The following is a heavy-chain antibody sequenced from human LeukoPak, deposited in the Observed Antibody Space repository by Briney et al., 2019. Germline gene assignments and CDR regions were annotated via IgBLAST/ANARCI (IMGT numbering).Heavy chain of an antibody. D-gene: IGHD1-14*01. CDR1: GGSISSNSW. J-gene: IGHJ6*02. Sequence: SETLSLTCAVSGGSISSNSWWGWVRQPPGKGLEWIGEIYHSGSPNYNPSLKSRVTISVDTSKNQFSLKLSSVTAADTAVYYCARWRLGSPAVGRADVWGQGTTVTVSS. CDR2: IYHSGSP. V-gene: IGHV4-4*02. CDR3: ARWRLGSPAVGRADV.